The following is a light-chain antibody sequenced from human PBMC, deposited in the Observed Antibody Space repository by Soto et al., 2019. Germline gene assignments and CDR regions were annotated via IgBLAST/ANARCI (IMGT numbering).Light chain of an antibody. Sequence: DIEMAQSPSTVSQSVGDRDLTTYRASQSISSWLAWYQQKPGKAPKLLIYDASSLGSGVPSRFSSSGSCAEFTLTISSLQADDFATYYCHQYNSDSSVTFGQGTKVDI. V-gene: IGKV1-5*01. CDR3: HQYNSDSSVT. CDR1: QSISSW. CDR2: DAS. J-gene: IGKJ1*01.